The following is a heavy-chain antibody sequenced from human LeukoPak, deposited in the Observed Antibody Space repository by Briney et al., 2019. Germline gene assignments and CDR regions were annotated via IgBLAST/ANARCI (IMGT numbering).Heavy chain of an antibody. J-gene: IGHJ4*02. CDR2: ISSGGHSI. CDR3: AKETGTTDPFFDY. V-gene: IGHV3-48*04. Sequence: GGSLRLSCAASGFTFSSYSMNWVRQAPGKGLEWVSYISSGGHSIYYSDSVKGRFTISRDNAKDSLYLQMYSLRAEDTAVYYCAKETGTTDPFFDYWGQGTLVTVSS. CDR1: GFTFSSYS. D-gene: IGHD1-1*01.